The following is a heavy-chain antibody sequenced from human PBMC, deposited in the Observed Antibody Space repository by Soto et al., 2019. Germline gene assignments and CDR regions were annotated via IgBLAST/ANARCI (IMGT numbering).Heavy chain of an antibody. CDR2: ISSVDAK. J-gene: IGHJ5*02. CDR3: ARAQNLFGSSDWLDP. V-gene: IGHV2-26*01. D-gene: IGHD2-15*01. CDR1: GFSLNDAQVG. Sequence: ATLKESGPVLVKSTETLTLTCSVSGFSLNDAQVGVAWIRQTPGKALEWLALISSVDAKSYNPSLKTRLSISQDISNCLVVLTVTNVCPVDTATYFCARAQNLFGSSDWLDPWGRGTLVTVSA.